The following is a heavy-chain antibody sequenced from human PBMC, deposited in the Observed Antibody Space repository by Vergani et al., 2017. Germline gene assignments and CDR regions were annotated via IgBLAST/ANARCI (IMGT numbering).Heavy chain of an antibody. CDR2: ISAYTGNT. Sequence: QVQLVQSGAEVKKPGASVKVSCKASGYTFTSYGISWVRQAPGQGLEWMGWISAYTGNTNYAQKLQGRVTMTTDTSTSTAYMELRSLRSDDTAVYYCARDYSSSLNYYYYGMDVWGQGTTVTVSS. CDR3: ARDYSSSLNYYYYGMDV. D-gene: IGHD6-13*01. V-gene: IGHV1-18*01. CDR1: GYTFTSYG. J-gene: IGHJ6*02.